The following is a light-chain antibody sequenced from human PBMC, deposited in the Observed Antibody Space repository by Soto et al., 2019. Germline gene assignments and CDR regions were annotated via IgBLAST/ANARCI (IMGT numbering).Light chain of an antibody. J-gene: IGLJ1*01. CDR3: CSYAGSYTHYV. Sequence: QSVLTQPRSVSGSPGQSVTISCTGTSSDVGGYNYVSWYQQHPGKAPKLMIYDVSKRPSGVPDRFSGSKSGNTASLTISGVQAEDEADYYCCSYAGSYTHYVFGTGTKLTVL. CDR2: DVS. CDR1: SSDVGGYNY. V-gene: IGLV2-11*01.